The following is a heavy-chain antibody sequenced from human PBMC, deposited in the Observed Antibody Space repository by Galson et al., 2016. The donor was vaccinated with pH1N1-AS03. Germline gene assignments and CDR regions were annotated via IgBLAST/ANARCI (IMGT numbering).Heavy chain of an antibody. D-gene: IGHD6-6*01. V-gene: IGHV1-69*04. Sequence: SVKVSCKASGGTFSTNGFTWVRQAPGQGLEWMGRIIPMLGRGNYAQKFQGRVTIIADISTSTTYMELSNLTSEDPAIYYCARERNSSSSSIFVYWGQGTQVTVSS. CDR1: GGTFSTNG. J-gene: IGHJ4*02. CDR3: ARERNSSSSSIFVY. CDR2: IIPMLGRG.